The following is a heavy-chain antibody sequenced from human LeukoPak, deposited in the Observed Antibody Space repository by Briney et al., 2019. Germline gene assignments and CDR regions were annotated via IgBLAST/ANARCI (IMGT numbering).Heavy chain of an antibody. D-gene: IGHD1-26*01. J-gene: IGHJ4*02. V-gene: IGHV3-23*01. CDR2: ISGSGGST. Sequence: GGSLRLSCVASGFTFSSSAMSWVRQAPGKGLEWVSAISGSGGSTYYADSVKGRFTISRDNSKNTLYLQMNSLRAEDTAVYYCAKAKPEWEQNQGIDYWGQGTLVTVSS. CDR1: GFTFSSSA. CDR3: AKAKPEWEQNQGIDY.